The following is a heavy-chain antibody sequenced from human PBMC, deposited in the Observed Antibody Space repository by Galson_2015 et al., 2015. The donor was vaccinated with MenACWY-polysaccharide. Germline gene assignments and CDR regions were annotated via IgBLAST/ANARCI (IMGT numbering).Heavy chain of an antibody. CDR2: ISTSGST. CDR3: ARVGYSGYDSRLEH. CDR1: RGSIRSYY. D-gene: IGHD5-12*01. J-gene: IGHJ4*02. V-gene: IGHV4-4*07. Sequence: EILSLTCTVSRGSIRSYYWSCIRQPAGKGLEWIGRISTSGSTTYNPSLESRVTMSLDRSNNQFSLKLTSVTAAGTAVYYCARVGYSGYDSRLEHWGQGTLVAVSS.